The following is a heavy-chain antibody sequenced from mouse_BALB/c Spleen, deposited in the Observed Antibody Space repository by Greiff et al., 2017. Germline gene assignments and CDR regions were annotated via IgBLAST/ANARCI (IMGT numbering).Heavy chain of an antibody. Sequence: EVMLVESGGGLVQPGGSRKLSCAASGFTFSSFGMHWVRQAPEKGLEWVAYISSGSSTIYYADTVKGRFTISRDNPKNTLFLQMTSLRSEDTAMYYCARMITFAYWGQGTLVTVSA. CDR2: ISSGSSTI. CDR3: ARMITFAY. D-gene: IGHD2-4*01. CDR1: GFTFSSFG. J-gene: IGHJ3*01. V-gene: IGHV5-17*02.